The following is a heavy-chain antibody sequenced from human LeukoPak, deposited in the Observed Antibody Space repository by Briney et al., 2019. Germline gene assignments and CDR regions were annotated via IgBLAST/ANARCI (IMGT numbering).Heavy chain of an antibody. Sequence: SGGSLRLSCAASGFTFSSYSMNWVRQAPGKGLEWVSSISSSSSYIYYADSVKGRFTISRDNAKNLLYLQMNSLRAEDTAVYYCARDGVPAIQHWGQGTLVTVSS. J-gene: IGHJ1*01. CDR3: ARDGVPAIQH. CDR1: GFTFSSYS. V-gene: IGHV3-21*01. D-gene: IGHD3-10*01. CDR2: ISSSSSYI.